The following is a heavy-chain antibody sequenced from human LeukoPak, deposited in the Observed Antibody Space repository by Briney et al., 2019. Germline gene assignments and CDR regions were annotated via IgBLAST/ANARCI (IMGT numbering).Heavy chain of an antibody. CDR3: ARGPQSYYYDSSGYYIDY. D-gene: IGHD3-22*01. CDR2: IWYDGSNK. Sequence: GGSLRLSCATSGFTFNSYAMHWVRQAPGKGLEWVAVIWYDGSNKYYADSVKGRFTISRDNSKNTLYLQMNSLRAEDTAVYYCARGPQSYYYDSSGYYIDYWGQGTLVTVSS. CDR1: GFTFNSYA. J-gene: IGHJ4*02. V-gene: IGHV3-33*08.